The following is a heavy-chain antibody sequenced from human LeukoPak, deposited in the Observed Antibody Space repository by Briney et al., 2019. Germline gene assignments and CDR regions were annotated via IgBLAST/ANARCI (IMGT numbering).Heavy chain of an antibody. CDR1: GYTFTSYY. J-gene: IGHJ3*02. Sequence: ASVKVSCKASGYTFTSYYMHWVRQAPGQGLEWIGWISAYNSNTNYAQKLQGRVTMTTDTSTSTAYMELRSLRSDDTAVYYCAREIGLGYYDSSGYYDSGAFDIWGQGTMVTVSS. D-gene: IGHD3-22*01. CDR3: AREIGLGYYDSSGYYDSGAFDI. V-gene: IGHV1-18*04. CDR2: ISAYNSNT.